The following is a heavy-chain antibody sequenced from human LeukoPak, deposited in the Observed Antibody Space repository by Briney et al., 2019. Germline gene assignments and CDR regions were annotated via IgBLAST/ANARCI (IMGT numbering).Heavy chain of an antibody. V-gene: IGHV1-2*02. Sequence: ASVKVSCKASGYTFTDYYIHWVRQAPGQGLEWMAWIDPNSGGTNYAQKFQGRVTMTRDTSISTAYMELSRLRSDDTAVYYCAREGSSLELFDYWGQGTLVTVSS. J-gene: IGHJ4*02. D-gene: IGHD1-7*01. CDR2: IDPNSGGT. CDR1: GYTFTDYY. CDR3: AREGSSLELFDY.